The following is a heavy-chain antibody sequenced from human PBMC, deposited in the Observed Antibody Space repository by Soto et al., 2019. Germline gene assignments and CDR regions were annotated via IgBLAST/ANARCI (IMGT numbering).Heavy chain of an antibody. CDR1: GFTFSSYA. V-gene: IGHV3-23*01. J-gene: IGHJ4*02. CDR3: ARASGRDTGAIDY. CDR2: ISGSGGST. D-gene: IGHD1-26*01. Sequence: EVQLLESGGGLVQPGGSLRLSCAASGFTFSSYAMSWVRQAPGKGLEWVSGISGSGGSTYYADSVKGRFTISRDNSKNTLYLKMKSLRAEDTAVYYCARASGRDTGAIDYWGQGALVTVSS.